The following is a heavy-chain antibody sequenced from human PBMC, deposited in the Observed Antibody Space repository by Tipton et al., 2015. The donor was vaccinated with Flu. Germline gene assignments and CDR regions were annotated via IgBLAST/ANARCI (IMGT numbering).Heavy chain of an antibody. Sequence: QVQLVQSGAEVKPSETLSLTCTVSGFSLTSGFYWGWVRQPPGKGLEWIGYLYHTGSTYYNPPLEGRVTFSVDTSKNQFSLQLTSVTAADTAVYFCVRAVGATGGGHWGPGTLVTVSS. CDR3: VRAVGATGGGH. D-gene: IGHD1-26*01. CDR2: LYHTGST. J-gene: IGHJ4*02. CDR1: GFSLTSGFY. V-gene: IGHV4-38-2*02.